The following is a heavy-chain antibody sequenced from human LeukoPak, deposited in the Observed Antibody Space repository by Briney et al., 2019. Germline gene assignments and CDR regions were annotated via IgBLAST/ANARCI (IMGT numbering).Heavy chain of an antibody. J-gene: IGHJ5*02. D-gene: IGHD6-13*01. CDR2: INSDGSST. V-gene: IGHV3-74*01. CDR3: ARDLTAASGNCFGP. CDR1: GFTFSSYW. Sequence: GGSLRLSCAASGFTFSSYWMHWVRQAPGKGVLWVSRINSDGSSTRYADSVKGRFTISRGNAKNTLYLQMNSLRAEDTAVYYCARDLTAASGNCFGPWGQGTLVTVSS.